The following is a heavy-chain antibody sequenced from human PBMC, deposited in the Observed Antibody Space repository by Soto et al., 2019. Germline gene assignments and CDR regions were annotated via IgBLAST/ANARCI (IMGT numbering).Heavy chain of an antibody. CDR2: INPSGGST. CDR1: GYTFTSYY. CDR3: ARVAGGYSYGYLGY. Sequence: ASVKVSCKASGYTFTSYYLHWVRQAPGQGLEWMGIINPSGGSTTYAQKFQGRVTMTRDTSTNSVYMEVSSLRSEDTAVYYCARVAGGYSYGYLGYWGQGTLVTVSS. D-gene: IGHD5-18*01. J-gene: IGHJ4*02. V-gene: IGHV1-46*01.